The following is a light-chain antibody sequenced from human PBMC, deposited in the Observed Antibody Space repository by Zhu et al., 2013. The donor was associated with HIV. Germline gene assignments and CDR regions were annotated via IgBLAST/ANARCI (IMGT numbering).Light chain of an antibody. Sequence: DIQLTQSPSTLSASVGDRVSFTCRASQSIGYWLAWYQQKPGKAPKLLIYKTSTLESGVPSRFSGSGAGTEFTLTVSSLQPDDFATYYCQQYSSFSYTFGQGTKLEI. J-gene: IGKJ2*01. CDR1: QSIGYW. CDR3: QQYSSFSYT. V-gene: IGKV1-5*03. CDR2: KTS.